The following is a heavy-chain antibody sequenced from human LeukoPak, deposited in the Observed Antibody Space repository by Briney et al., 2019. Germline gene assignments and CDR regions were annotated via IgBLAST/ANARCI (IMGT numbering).Heavy chain of an antibody. J-gene: IGHJ6*02. CDR1: GGSISSYY. D-gene: IGHD6-19*01. CDR2: IYYSGST. CDR3: ARHTGVAGYYYYGMDV. Sequence: SETLSLTCTVSGGSISSYYWSWIRHPPGKGLEWIGYIYYSGSTNYNPSLKSRVTISVDTSKNRFSLKLSSVTAADTAVYYCARHTGVAGYYYYGMDVWGQGTTVTVSS. V-gene: IGHV4-59*08.